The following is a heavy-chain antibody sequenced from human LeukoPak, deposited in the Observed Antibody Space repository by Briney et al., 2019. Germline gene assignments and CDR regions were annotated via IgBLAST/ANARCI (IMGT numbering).Heavy chain of an antibody. D-gene: IGHD6-6*01. V-gene: IGHV1-2*02. J-gene: IGHJ4*02. Sequence: ASVKVSCKASGYTFTGYYMHWVRQAPGQALEWMGWINPNTGDTDYVQNFQGRVTMTRDTSISTAYMELSRLRSDDTAVYYCARAYSSSFHAPLRYWGQGTLVTVSS. CDR1: GYTFTGYY. CDR2: INPNTGDT. CDR3: ARAYSSSFHAPLRY.